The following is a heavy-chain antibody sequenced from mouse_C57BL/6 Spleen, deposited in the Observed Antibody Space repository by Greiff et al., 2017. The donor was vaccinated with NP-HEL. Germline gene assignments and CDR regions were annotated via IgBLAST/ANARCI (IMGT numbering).Heavy chain of an antibody. Sequence: QVQLKQPGAELVKPGASVKLSCKASGYTFTSYWMHWVKQRPIQGLEWIGNIDPSDSETHYNQKFKGKATLTVDTSSSTAYMQLSSLTSEDSAVYYCARGDYLSMDYWGQGTSVTVSS. J-gene: IGHJ4*01. CDR1: GYTFTSYW. V-gene: IGHV1-52*01. D-gene: IGHD1-1*01. CDR2: IDPSDSET. CDR3: ARGDYLSMDY.